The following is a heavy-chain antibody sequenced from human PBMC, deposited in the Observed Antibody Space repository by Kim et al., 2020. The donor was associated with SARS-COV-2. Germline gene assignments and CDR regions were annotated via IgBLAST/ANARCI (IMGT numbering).Heavy chain of an antibody. CDR2: SGST. Sequence: SGSTNDNPALKNRVTLTTDTSKNQFSLKLSSVTAADTAVYYCARGGGVFTYWGQGTLVIVSS. D-gene: IGHD2-8*01. V-gene: IGHV4-34*01. J-gene: IGHJ4*02. CDR3: ARGGGVFTY.